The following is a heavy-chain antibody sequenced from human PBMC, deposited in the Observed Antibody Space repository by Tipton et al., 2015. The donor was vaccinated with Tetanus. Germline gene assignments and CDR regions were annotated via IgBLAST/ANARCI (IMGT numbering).Heavy chain of an antibody. CDR1: NGSLTVGGYY. J-gene: IGHJ4*02. V-gene: IGHV4-31*03. CDR2: IFYIGTT. CDR3: ARGQAGGSYGGSFDY. Sequence: TLSLTCSVSNGSLTVGGYYWSWIRQHPGKGPEWLGYIFYIGTTYCNPSLQSRISISADTSKNQFSLRLTSVTAADTAVYYCARGQAGGSYGGSFDYWGQGVVATVSS. D-gene: IGHD1-26*01.